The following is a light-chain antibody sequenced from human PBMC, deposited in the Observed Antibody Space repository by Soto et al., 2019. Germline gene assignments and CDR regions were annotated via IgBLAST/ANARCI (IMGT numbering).Light chain of an antibody. CDR1: QSVSRSY. V-gene: IGKV3-20*01. Sequence: EIVLTQSPGTLSLSPGERATLSCRASQSVSRSYLAWYQQKPGQAPRLLIYGASSRATGIPDRFSGSGSGTDFTLTISRLEPEDSAVYYCQQYGSSPPYTFGQGTKVEIK. CDR2: GAS. CDR3: QQYGSSPPYT. J-gene: IGKJ2*01.